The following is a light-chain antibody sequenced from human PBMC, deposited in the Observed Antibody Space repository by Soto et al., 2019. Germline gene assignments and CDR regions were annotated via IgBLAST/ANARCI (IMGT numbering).Light chain of an antibody. CDR3: QQYNNWPRT. CDR2: GAS. Sequence: EIVMTQSPATLSVSPGERATLSCRASQSVSSNLAWYQQKPGQAPRRLIYGASTRATGIPARFSGSGSGTEFTLTISGLQSEDFAVYYCQQYNNWPRTFGQGTKVEIK. CDR1: QSVSSN. J-gene: IGKJ1*01. V-gene: IGKV3-15*01.